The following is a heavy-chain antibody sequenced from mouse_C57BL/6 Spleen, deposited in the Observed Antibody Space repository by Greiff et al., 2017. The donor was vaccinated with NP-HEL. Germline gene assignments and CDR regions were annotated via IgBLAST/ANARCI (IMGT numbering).Heavy chain of an antibody. CDR2: INPSTGGT. V-gene: IGHV1-42*01. CDR3: ARSLSKGVDY. J-gene: IGHJ2*01. CDR1: GYSFTGYY. D-gene: IGHD1-3*01. Sequence: VQLKQSGPELVKPGASVKISCKASGYSFTGYYMNWVKQSPEKSLEWIGEINPSTGGTTYNQKFKAKATLTVDKSSSTAYMQLKSLTSEDSAVYYCARSLSKGVDYWGQGTTLTVSS.